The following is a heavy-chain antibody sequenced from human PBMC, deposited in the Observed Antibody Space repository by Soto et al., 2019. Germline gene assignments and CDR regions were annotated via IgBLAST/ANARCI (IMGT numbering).Heavy chain of an antibody. CDR3: ARADYYDSSGFYYDY. Sequence: ASVKVSCKASGYIFTNHYIHWVRQAPGQGLEWMGIINPSGGSTNYLQKFQGRVTMTRDTSTSTVYMELSSLRSEDTAVYFCARADYYDSSGFYYDYWGQGTLVTVSS. J-gene: IGHJ4*02. D-gene: IGHD3-22*01. V-gene: IGHV1-46*01. CDR1: GYIFTNHY. CDR2: INPSGGST.